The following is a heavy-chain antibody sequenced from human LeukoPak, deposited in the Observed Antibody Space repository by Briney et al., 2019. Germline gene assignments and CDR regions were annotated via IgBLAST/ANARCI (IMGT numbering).Heavy chain of an antibody. CDR1: GGPTSGYY. D-gene: IGHD3-16*01. J-gene: IGHJ4*02. V-gene: IGHV4-59*08. CDR3: SRAGSFGGVLRHFDY. CDR2: INYSGTT. Sequence: SETLSLTCTVSGGPTSGYYWSWIRQPPGKGLEWIGYINYSGTTNYNPSLRSRVTISIDTSKNQFSLKLSSVTAADTAVYYCSRAGSFGGVLRHFDYWGQGTLVTVSS.